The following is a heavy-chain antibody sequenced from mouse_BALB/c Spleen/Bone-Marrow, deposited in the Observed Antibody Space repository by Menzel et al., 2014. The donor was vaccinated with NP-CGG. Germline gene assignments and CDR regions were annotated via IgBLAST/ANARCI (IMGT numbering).Heavy chain of an antibody. CDR2: ISTSGRYT. D-gene: IGHD4-1*01. J-gene: IGHJ2*01. CDR3: ARRGTGTGSYYFDY. Sequence: LSCAASGFTFSSYAMSWVRQSPGKRLEWVAEISTSGRYTYYPDTVAGRFTISRDNAKNTLFLQMSSLKSEDTAMYYCARRGTGTGSYYFDYWGQGTTLTVSS. CDR1: GFTFSSYA. V-gene: IGHV5-9-4*01.